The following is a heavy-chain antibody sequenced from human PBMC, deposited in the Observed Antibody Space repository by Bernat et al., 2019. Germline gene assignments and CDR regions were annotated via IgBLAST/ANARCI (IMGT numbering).Heavy chain of an antibody. J-gene: IGHJ3*02. Sequence: QVQLQESGPGLVKPSQTLTLTCTVSGGSISSADYYWSWIRQPPGKGLEWIGYIYYSGSTYYNPSLKSRVMISVDTSKNQFSLKLSSLTAADTAVYFCARRYGDRGDAFDIWGQGAMVTVSS. D-gene: IGHD4-17*01. V-gene: IGHV4-30-4*01. CDR1: GGSISSADYY. CDR2: IYYSGST. CDR3: ARRYGDRGDAFDI.